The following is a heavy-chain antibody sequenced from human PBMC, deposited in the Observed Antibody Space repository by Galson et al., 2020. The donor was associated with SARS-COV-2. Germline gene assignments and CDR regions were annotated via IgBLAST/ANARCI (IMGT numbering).Heavy chain of an antibody. D-gene: IGHD3-22*01. CDR3: ARQGVNMIVLVTVPGWYFDL. J-gene: IGHJ2*01. CDR1: GYSVSTTNY. V-gene: IGHV4-38-2*02. Sequence: SQTLSLTCTVSGYSVSTTNYWGWVRQPPGRGLEWIGRVYPSGPTYYNPSLKSRVTLSVDTSKNQFSLRLDSVTAADTALYYCARQGVNMIVLVTVPGWYFDLWGRGTLVTVSS. CDR2: VYPSGPT.